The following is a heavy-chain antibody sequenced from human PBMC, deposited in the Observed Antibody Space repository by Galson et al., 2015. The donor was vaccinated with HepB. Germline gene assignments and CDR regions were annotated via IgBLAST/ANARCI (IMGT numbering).Heavy chain of an antibody. J-gene: IGHJ4*02. CDR1: GDSVSSTSST. D-gene: IGHD6-25*01. CDR3: SRGNYGSGEVPY. Sequence: CAISGDSVSSTSSTWVWVRQSPSRGLEWLGRTYYRSKWYNDYAVSVKGRITINPDTSKNQFSLELNSVTPEDTAVYYCSRGNYGSGEVPYWGQGALVTVSS. CDR2: TYYRSKWYN. V-gene: IGHV6-1*01.